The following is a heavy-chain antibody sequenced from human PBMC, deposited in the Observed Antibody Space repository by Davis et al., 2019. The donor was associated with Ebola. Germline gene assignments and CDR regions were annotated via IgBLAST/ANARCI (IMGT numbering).Heavy chain of an antibody. CDR1: GFTFSSYS. V-gene: IGHV3-21*01. Sequence: GESLKISCAASGFTFSSYSMSWVRQAPGKGLEWVSAISGSGGSTYYADSVKGRFTISRDNAKNSLFLQMNSLRAADTAVYYCARRVVTPNWYFDLWGRGTLVTVSS. CDR3: ARRVVTPNWYFDL. D-gene: IGHD4-23*01. CDR2: ISGSGGST. J-gene: IGHJ2*01.